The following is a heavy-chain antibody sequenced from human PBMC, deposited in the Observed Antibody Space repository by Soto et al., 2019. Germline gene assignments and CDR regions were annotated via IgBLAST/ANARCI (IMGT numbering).Heavy chain of an antibody. Sequence: GGSMRLSCAASGFTVSGYAMDWVRQAPGKGLEYVSGISSNGVGTYYANSVQGRFTISRDNSKNTVYLQMGSLRPEDMAVYYCARRARPDFYYMDVWGKGTTVTVS. V-gene: IGHV3-64*01. D-gene: IGHD6-6*01. CDR1: GFTVSGYA. J-gene: IGHJ6*03. CDR3: ARRARPDFYYMDV. CDR2: ISSNGVGT.